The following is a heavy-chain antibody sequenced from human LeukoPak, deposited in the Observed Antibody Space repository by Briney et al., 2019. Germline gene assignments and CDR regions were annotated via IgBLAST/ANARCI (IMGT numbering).Heavy chain of an antibody. J-gene: IGHJ4*02. CDR3: TTMGRGYLDC. CDR2: IGSNTEGGTS. CDR1: GFTFSAAW. Sequence: GGSLRLSCAASGFTFSAAWMSWVRQAPGRGPEWVGLIGSNTEGGTSKYAAPVKGRFTISRDDSKNTLYLQMNSLKTEDTAVYYCTTMGRGYLDCWGQGALVTVSS. V-gene: IGHV3-15*04. D-gene: IGHD3-10*01.